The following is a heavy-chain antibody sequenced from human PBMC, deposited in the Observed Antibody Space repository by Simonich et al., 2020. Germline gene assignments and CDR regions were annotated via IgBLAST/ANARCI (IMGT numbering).Heavy chain of an antibody. CDR1: GYTFTSYG. CDR3: ARASRGTWWYYYFDY. CDR2: ISAYKGNT. D-gene: IGHD2-15*01. V-gene: IGHV1-18*01. J-gene: IGHJ4*02. Sequence: QVQLVQSGAEVKQPGASVKVSCKASGYTFTSYGISWVRQAPVQGLEWMGWISAYKGNTNNAQKLQGRVTMTTDTSTSTAYMELRSLRSDDTAVYYCARASRGTWWYYYFDYWGQGTLVTVSS.